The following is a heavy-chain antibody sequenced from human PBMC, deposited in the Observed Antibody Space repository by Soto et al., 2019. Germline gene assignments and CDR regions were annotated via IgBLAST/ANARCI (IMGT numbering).Heavy chain of an antibody. CDR2: ISASGGNT. CDR1: GFTFSSYA. CDR3: ARGGDYFDY. D-gene: IGHD3-10*01. Sequence: GGSLRLSCAASGFTFSSYAMTWVRQAPGKGLEWVSVISASGGNTYNADSVKGRFSISRDKSKNTLFLQMNSLRADDTAVYYCARGGDYFDYWGQGTLVTVSS. V-gene: IGHV3-23*01. J-gene: IGHJ4*02.